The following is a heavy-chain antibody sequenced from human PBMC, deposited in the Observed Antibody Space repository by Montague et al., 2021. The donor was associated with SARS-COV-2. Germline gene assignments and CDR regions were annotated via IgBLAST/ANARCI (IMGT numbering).Heavy chain of an antibody. Sequence: SETLSLTCAVYGGSFSGYSWSWIRQPPGKGRVWFVEINHSGSTNYNPSLKSRVTISVDTSKNQFFLKLRSVTAADTAVYYCARARWSYNILTGYYRGNYIFDYWGQGTMVTVSS. CDR3: ARARWSYNILTGYYRGNYIFDY. CDR1: GGSFSGYS. V-gene: IGHV4-34*01. CDR2: INHSGST. D-gene: IGHD3-9*01. J-gene: IGHJ4*02.